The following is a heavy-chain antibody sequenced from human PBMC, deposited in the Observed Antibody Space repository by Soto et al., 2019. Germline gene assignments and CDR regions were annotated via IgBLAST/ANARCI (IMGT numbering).Heavy chain of an antibody. D-gene: IGHD1-26*01. CDR2: ISNNGAPT. V-gene: IGHV3-64*04. CDR1: GFTFSNYE. CDR3: AKRPRALLTFDY. J-gene: IGHJ4*02. Sequence: GGSLRLSCAASGFTFSNYEMHWVRQAPGKGLEYVSGISNNGAPTDYADSVKGRFTISRDNSKNTLYLQMNSLRAEDTALYYCAKRPRALLTFDYWGQGTPVTVS.